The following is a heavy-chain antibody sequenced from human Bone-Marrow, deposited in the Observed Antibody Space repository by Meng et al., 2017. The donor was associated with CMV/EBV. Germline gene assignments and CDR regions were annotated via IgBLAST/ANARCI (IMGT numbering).Heavy chain of an antibody. Sequence: SGPTLVKPTQTLTLTCTFSGFSLTTSAMCVSWIRQPPGKALEWLAHIDWDDDKYCSTSLKTRLTISKATSKNQVVLTMTNMDPVDTATYYCAQSKLRFLEWLLSENWFDPWGQGTLVTVSS. V-gene: IGHV2-70*12. CDR3: AQSKLRFLEWLLSENWFDP. CDR2: IDWDDDK. D-gene: IGHD3-3*01. CDR1: GFSLTTSAMC. J-gene: IGHJ5*02.